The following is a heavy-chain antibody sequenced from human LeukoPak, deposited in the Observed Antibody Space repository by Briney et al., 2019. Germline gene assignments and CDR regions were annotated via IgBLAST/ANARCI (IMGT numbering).Heavy chain of an antibody. CDR1: GGSISSDIW. CDR2: IHHSGTT. D-gene: IGHD2-8*01. CDR3: ARAPDCTNGVCPRPYYYYGTDV. J-gene: IGHJ6*02. V-gene: IGHV4-4*02. Sequence: PSGTLSLTCAVSGGSISSDIWWSWVRQPPGKGLEWIAEIHHSGTTNYNPSLKSRVSTSVDKSTNQFFLNLKSVTAADTAVYYCARAPDCTNGVCPRPYYYYGTDVWGQGTTVTVSS.